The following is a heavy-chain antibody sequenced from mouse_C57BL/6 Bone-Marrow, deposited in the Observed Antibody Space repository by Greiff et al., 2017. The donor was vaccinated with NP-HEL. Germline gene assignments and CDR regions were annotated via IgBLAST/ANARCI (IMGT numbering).Heavy chain of an antibody. V-gene: IGHV1-82*01. D-gene: IGHD5-1*01. Sequence: VQRVESGPELVKPGASVKISCKASGYAFSSSWMNWVKQRPGKGLEWIGRIYPGDGDTNYNGKFKGKATLTADKSSSTAYMQLSSLTSEDSAVYFCARKYYYYAMDYWGQGTSVTVSS. CDR1: GYAFSSSW. CDR3: ARKYYYYAMDY. CDR2: IYPGDGDT. J-gene: IGHJ4*01.